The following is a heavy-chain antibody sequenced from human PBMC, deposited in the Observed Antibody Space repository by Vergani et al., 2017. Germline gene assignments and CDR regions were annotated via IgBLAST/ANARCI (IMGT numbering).Heavy chain of an antibody. Sequence: QMQLQESGPGLVKPSETLSLSCTVSGDSISTSSYAWGWIRQPPGKTLEWIGTVFYGGRTSYNPSLKSRVTLSLDTSKKQISLHLTSVTAADTAVYYCARHISVVRPSSMTPFDYWGQGTLVTVSS. D-gene: IGHD2-21*01. V-gene: IGHV4-39*01. CDR1: GDSISTSSYA. J-gene: IGHJ4*02. CDR3: ARHISVVRPSSMTPFDY. CDR2: VFYGGRT.